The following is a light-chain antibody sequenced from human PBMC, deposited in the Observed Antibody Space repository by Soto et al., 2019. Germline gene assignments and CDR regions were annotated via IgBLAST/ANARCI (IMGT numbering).Light chain of an antibody. CDR2: AAS. CDR1: QSISTY. CDR3: QHGYSTPLT. J-gene: IGKJ4*01. Sequence: DIQLTQSPGSLAASVGDRVTITCXASQSISTYLHWYQQKPGKAPNLLIYAASTLQSGVPSRFSGSGSGTDFTLTISSLQPEDFATYFCQHGYSTPLTFGGGTKVDIK. V-gene: IGKV1-39*01.